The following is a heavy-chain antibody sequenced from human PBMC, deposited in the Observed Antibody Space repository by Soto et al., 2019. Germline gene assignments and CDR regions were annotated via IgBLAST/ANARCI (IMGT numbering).Heavy chain of an antibody. CDR3: AKDKNDYNWDNRPTFDY. Sequence: GGSLRLSCAASGFTLSSYAMSWIRQAPGKGLEWVSLISANDVGTYYADSVKTRFTISTDQSKNTVYLQMDSLRADDTAIYYCAKDKNDYNWDNRPTFDYWGQGTLVTVYS. D-gene: IGHD1-20*01. V-gene: IGHV3-23*01. CDR1: GFTLSSYA. J-gene: IGHJ4*02. CDR2: ISANDVGT.